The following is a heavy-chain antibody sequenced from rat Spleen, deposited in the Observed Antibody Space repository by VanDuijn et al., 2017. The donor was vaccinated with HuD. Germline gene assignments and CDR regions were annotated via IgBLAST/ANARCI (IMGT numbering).Heavy chain of an antibody. CDR1: GFSLSSNG. J-gene: IGHJ2*01. CDR3: ARDWSTEFDY. V-gene: IGHV2S12*01. CDR2: ISSGGYT. D-gene: IGHD1-11*01. Sequence: QVQLKESGPGLVQPSQTLSLTCTVSGFSLSSNGVSWVRQPPGKGLEWIATISSGGYTYYNSVLKSRLSISRDTSKSQVFLKMNSLQTDDTATYYCARDWSTEFDYWGQGVMVTVSS.